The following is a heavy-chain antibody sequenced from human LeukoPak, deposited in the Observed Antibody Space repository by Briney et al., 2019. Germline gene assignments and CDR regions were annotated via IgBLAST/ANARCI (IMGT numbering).Heavy chain of an antibody. D-gene: IGHD3-3*01. V-gene: IGHV3-30*18. CDR2: ISYDGSNK. CDR1: GFTFSSYG. J-gene: IGHJ4*02. CDR3: AKASYYDLWSGSLRGYFDY. Sequence: GGSLRLSCAASGFTFSSYGMHWVRQAPGKGLEWVAVISYDGSNKYYADSVKGRFTISRDNSKNTLYLQMNSLRAEDTAVYYCAKASYYDLWSGSLRGYFDYWGQGTLVTVSS.